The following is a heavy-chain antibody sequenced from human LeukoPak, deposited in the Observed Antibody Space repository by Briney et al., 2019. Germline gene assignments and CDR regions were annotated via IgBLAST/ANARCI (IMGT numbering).Heavy chain of an antibody. V-gene: IGHV3-48*01. CDR2: ISSSSGTI. CDR1: GFTFSSYN. J-gene: IGHJ4*02. CDR3: ARDGRGLGNYFDY. D-gene: IGHD3-10*01. Sequence: PGGSLRLPCVASGFTFSSYNMNWVRQAPGRGLEWVSYISSSSGTIYYADSVKGRFTISRDNAKNSLYLQMNSLRAEDTAVYYCARDGRGLGNYFDYWGQGTLVTVSS.